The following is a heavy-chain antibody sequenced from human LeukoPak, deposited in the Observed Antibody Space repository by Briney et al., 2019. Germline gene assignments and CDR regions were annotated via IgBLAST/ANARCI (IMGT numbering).Heavy chain of an antibody. V-gene: IGHV3-11*01. Sequence: NSGGSLRLSCAASGFTFSDYYMSWIRQAPGKGLEWVSYISSSGSTIYYADSVKGRFTISRDNAKNSLYLQMNSLRAEDTAVYYCAKFSIAVAGTDWGQGTLVTVSS. J-gene: IGHJ4*02. D-gene: IGHD6-19*01. CDR3: AKFSIAVAGTD. CDR2: ISSSGSTI. CDR1: GFTFSDYY.